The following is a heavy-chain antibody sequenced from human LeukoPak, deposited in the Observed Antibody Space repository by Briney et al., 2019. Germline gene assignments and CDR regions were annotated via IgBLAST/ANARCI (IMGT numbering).Heavy chain of an antibody. D-gene: IGHD2-2*01. CDR1: GFTFSSYS. CDR3: ARDSSSTSSPHYYYYGMDV. CDR2: ISSSSSYI. V-gene: IGHV3-21*01. Sequence: GGSLRLSCAASGFTFSSYSMNWVRQAPGKGLEWVSSISSSSSYIYYADSVKGRFTISRDNAKNSLYLQMNSLRAEDTAVYYCARDSSSTSSPHYYYYGMDVRGQGTTVTVSS. J-gene: IGHJ6*02.